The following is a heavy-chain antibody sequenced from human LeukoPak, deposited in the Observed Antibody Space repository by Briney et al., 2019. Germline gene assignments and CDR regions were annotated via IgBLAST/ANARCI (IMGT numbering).Heavy chain of an antibody. J-gene: IGHJ6*03. V-gene: IGHV1-69*05. Sequence: ASVKVSCKASGGTFSSYAISWVRQAPGQGFEWMGGIIPTFGTANYAQKFQGRVTITTDESTSTAYMELSSLRSEDTAVYYCANSLHYDFWSGPDTEKYYYYMDVWGKGTTVTVSS. CDR3: ANSLHYDFWSGPDTEKYYYYMDV. CDR1: GGTFSSYA. CDR2: IIPTFGTA. D-gene: IGHD3-3*01.